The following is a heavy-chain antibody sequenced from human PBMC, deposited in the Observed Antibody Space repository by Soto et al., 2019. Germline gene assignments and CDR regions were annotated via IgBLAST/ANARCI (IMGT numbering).Heavy chain of an antibody. CDR2: INAANGDT. CDR1: GYTFTSYG. J-gene: IGHJ5*02. Sequence: ASVKVSCKASGYTFTSYGIHWVRQAPGQRLEWMGWINAANGDTKYSPKFQGRVTITRDTSASTAYMELSSLRSEDTAAYYCVRRHVSATGIDWFDPWGQGTLVTVSS. V-gene: IGHV1-3*01. CDR3: VRRHVSATGIDWFDP. D-gene: IGHD6-13*01.